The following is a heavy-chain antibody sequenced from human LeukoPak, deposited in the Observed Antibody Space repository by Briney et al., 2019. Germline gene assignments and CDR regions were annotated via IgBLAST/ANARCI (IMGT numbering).Heavy chain of an antibody. CDR3: ARLLSFDP. J-gene: IGHJ5*02. D-gene: IGHD3-10*01. CDR2: I. V-gene: IGHV3-48*04. Sequence: GGSLRLSCAASGFTFSSYSMNWVRQAPGKGLEWVSYIDSVKGRFTISRDNAKNSLYLQMNSLRAEDTAVYYCARLLSFDPWGQGTLVTVSS. CDR1: GFTFSSYS.